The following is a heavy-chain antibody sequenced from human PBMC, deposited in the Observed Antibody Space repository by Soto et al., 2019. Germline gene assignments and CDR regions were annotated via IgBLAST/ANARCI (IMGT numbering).Heavy chain of an antibody. CDR1: VGSISSGDYY. J-gene: IGHJ4*02. V-gene: IGHV4-30-4*01. D-gene: IGHD5-12*01. CDR2: IYYSGST. CDR3: ARGTWDGYNV. Sequence: SETLSLTCTVSVGSISSGDYYWSWIRQPPGKGLEWIGYIYYSGSTYYNPSLKSRVTISVDTSKNQFSLKLSSVTAADTAVYYCARGTWDGYNVWGQGTLVTVSS.